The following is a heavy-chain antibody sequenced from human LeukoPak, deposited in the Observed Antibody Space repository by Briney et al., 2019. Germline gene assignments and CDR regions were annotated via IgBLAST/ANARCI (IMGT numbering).Heavy chain of an antibody. D-gene: IGHD2-2*01. Sequence: ETLSLTCTVSGGSISSSSYYWGWIRQPPGKGLEWIGSIYYSGSTYYNPSLKSRVTISVDTSKNQFSLKLSSMTAADTAVYYCASDGRLGYCSSTSCHLPFDYWGQGTLVTVSS. CDR2: IYYSGST. V-gene: IGHV4-39*01. CDR1: GGSISSSSYY. CDR3: ASDGRLGYCSSTSCHLPFDY. J-gene: IGHJ4*02.